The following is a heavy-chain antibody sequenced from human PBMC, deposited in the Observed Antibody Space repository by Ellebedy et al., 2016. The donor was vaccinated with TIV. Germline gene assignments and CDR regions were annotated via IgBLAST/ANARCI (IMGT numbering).Heavy chain of an antibody. CDR1: GYSFTNYW. CDR3: ARSHLRGPTLRDAFDI. CDR2: VYPGDSDT. Sequence: PGGSLRLSCKGFGYSFTNYWIGWVRRLPGKGLEWLGIVYPGDSDTRYNPSFQGHVSISADRSLTTAYLQWSSLRASDTAIYYCARSHLRGPTLRDAFDIWGLGTLVTVSA. J-gene: IGHJ3*02. V-gene: IGHV5-51*01.